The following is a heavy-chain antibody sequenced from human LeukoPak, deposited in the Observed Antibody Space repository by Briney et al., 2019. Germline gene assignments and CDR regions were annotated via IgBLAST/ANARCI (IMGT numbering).Heavy chain of an antibody. CDR1: GYTFGNFW. D-gene: IGHD4-11*01. J-gene: IGHJ4*02. CDR2: IYAGDSDT. CDR3: ARSVVSNVDY. Sequence: GESLKISCQGFGYTFGNFWIGWVRQMPGKGLEWMGIIYAGDSDTRYSPSFQGQVTISVDKSISTAYLQWSSLKASDTAMYYCARSVVSNVDYWGQGTLVTVSS. V-gene: IGHV5-51*01.